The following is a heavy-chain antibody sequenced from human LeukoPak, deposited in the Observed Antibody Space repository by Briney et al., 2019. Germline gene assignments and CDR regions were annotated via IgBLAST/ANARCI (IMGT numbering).Heavy chain of an antibody. V-gene: IGHV4-39*07. CDR2: IHYTGST. J-gene: IGHJ4*02. CDR1: GGSIGSSSYY. CDR3: ARDLGPSSGYYLTIFDY. D-gene: IGHD3-22*01. Sequence: PSETLSLTCTVSGGSIGSSSYYWGWIRQPPGKGLEWIGNIHYTGSTYYNPSLKSRLTTSIDTSKNQFSLRLSSVTAADTAVYYCARDLGPSSGYYLTIFDYWGQGTLVTVSS.